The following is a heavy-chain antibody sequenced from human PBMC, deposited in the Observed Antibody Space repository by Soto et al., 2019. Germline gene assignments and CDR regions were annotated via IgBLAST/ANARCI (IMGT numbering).Heavy chain of an antibody. D-gene: IGHD6-19*01. J-gene: IGHJ4*02. V-gene: IGHV3-11*05. CDR2: ISSSSSYT. Sequence: QVQLVESGGGLVKPGGSLRLSCAASGFTFSDYYMSWIRQAPGKGLEWVSYISSSSSYTNYADSVKGRFTISRDNAKNSLYLQMNSLRAEDTAVYYCARADSGGWEYWVYWGQGTLVTVSS. CDR1: GFTFSDYY. CDR3: ARADSGGWEYWVY.